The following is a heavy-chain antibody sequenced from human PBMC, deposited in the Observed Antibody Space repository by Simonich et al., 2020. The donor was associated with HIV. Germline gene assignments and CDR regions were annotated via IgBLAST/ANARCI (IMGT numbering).Heavy chain of an antibody. CDR1: GYSISSGYY. D-gene: IGHD7-27*01. J-gene: IGHJ4*02. CDR3: AGTGPLLDF. Sequence: QLQLQESGPGLVKPSETLSLTCSISGYSISSGYYWGWIRQPPGKGLEWIGNIYHSGSTYYNPSLKSRVTMSVDTSKTQFSLKLSSVTAADTAVYYCAGTGPLLDFWGQGTLVTVSS. V-gene: IGHV4-38-2*02. CDR2: IYHSGST.